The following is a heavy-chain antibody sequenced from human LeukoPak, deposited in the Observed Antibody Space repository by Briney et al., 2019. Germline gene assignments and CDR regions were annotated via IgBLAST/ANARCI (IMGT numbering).Heavy chain of an antibody. CDR1: GYTFTDYQ. J-gene: IGHJ4*02. Sequence: ASVKVSCKASGYTFTDYQVYWVRQAPGQGLEWMGWIDPNNGGAHYAQKFQGRVTMTRDTSISTAYVELSRLGSDDTAVYYCARRYSPTGPFDYWGQGTLVTVSS. CDR2: IDPNNGGA. D-gene: IGHD1-14*01. V-gene: IGHV1-2*02. CDR3: ARRYSPTGPFDY.